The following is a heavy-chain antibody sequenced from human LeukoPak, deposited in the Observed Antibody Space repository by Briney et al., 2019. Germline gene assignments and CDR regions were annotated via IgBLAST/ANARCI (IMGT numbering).Heavy chain of an antibody. CDR1: GYTFSSYD. J-gene: IGHJ1*01. CDR3: ARRVGSGWPVQH. V-gene: IGHV1-8*01. Sequence: GASVKVSCKASGYTFSSYDINWVRQATGQGLEWMGWMNPNSGNTGYARKFQGRLNMTRNTSISTAYMEVSSLRSEDTAVYYCARRVGSGWPVQHWGQGTLVTVSS. D-gene: IGHD6-19*01. CDR2: MNPNSGNT.